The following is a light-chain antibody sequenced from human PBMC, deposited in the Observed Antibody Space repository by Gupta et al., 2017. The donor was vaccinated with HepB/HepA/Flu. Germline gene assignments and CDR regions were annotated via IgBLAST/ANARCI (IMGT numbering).Light chain of an antibody. CDR1: SSDVGRYNS. CDR2: DVI. V-gene: IGLV2-14*03. CDR3: NSFTSINNQV. J-gene: IGLJ1*01. Sequence: QPALTQPASVSGSPGQSITISCTGTSSDVGRYNSVSWYQQHPGKAPKLMIDDVIKRPSGVSNRFSGSKSGNTAFLTVSGLQAEDEADYYCNSFTSINNQVFGTGTKVTVL.